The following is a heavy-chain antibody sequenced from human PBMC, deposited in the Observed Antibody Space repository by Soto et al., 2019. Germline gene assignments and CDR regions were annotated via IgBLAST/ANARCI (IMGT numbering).Heavy chain of an antibody. CDR1: GGSISSSSYY. J-gene: IGHJ4*02. V-gene: IGHV4-39*01. D-gene: IGHD2-21*01. CDR2: IYYSGST. Sequence: QLQLQASGPGLVKPSETLSLTCTVAGGSISSSSYYWGWIRQPPGKGLGWIGGIYYSGSTYYNPSLKSRVTISVDSSRHLFSLKLSSVTAADTAVYYCARHKRRWGGDVGDFAYWGQGTLVTVSS. CDR3: ARHKRRWGGDVGDFAY.